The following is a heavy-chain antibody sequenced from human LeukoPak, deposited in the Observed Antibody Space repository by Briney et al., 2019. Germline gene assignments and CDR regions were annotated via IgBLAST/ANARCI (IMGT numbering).Heavy chain of an antibody. CDR2: IKTDGSQI. J-gene: IGHJ4*02. V-gene: IGHV3-7*01. CDR1: GFTFSSYW. CDR3: AGAYSAYDPFDY. D-gene: IGHD5-12*01. Sequence: GGSLRLSCVASGFTFSSYWMTWVRQAPGKGLEWVANIKTDGSQIYYVDSVKGRFTISRDNAKNSLYLQMNSLRVEDTAIYFCAGAYSAYDPFDYWGQGILVTVSS.